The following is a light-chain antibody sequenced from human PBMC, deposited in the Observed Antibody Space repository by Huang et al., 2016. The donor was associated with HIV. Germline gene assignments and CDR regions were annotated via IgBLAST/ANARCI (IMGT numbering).Light chain of an antibody. J-gene: IGKJ1*01. V-gene: IGKV3-11*01. Sequence: EIVLTQSPATLSLSPGEGATLSCRASQSIGSYLAWYQQRPGQAPRLLIYDASVRATGIPARCSGRGSGTDFTRTISSLEPEDFAVYYCQQRNNWPPWTFGQGTKVELK. CDR3: QQRNNWPPWT. CDR2: DAS. CDR1: QSIGSY.